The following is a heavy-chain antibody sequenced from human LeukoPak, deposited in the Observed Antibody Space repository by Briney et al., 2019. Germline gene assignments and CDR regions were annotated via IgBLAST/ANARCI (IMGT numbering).Heavy chain of an antibody. D-gene: IGHD1-14*01. CDR3: ARDQTQAGPTTVDH. CDR1: GFSFSSYW. CDR2: ISSGGSDT. J-gene: IGHJ4*02. Sequence: GGSLRLSYVASGFSFSSYWMHWVRHDLGKGLVWVSRISSGGSDTKYVDSVKGRFTISRDNGKNTLYLEMNSLRVEDTAVYYCARDQTQAGPTTVDHWGQGTQVTVSS. V-gene: IGHV3-74*01.